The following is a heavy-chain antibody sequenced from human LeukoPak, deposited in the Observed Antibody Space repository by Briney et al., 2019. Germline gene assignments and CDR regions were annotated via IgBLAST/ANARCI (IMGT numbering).Heavy chain of an antibody. CDR1: GFTFSSHW. V-gene: IGHV3-13*04. D-gene: IGHD4-17*01. CDR3: AREMTTVTYDAFDI. Sequence: GGSLRLSCAASGFTFSSHWMHWVRQPIGKGLEWVSAIGAGGDTYYPDSVKGRFTISRENAKNSLYLQMDNLRPGDTAVYFCAREMTTVTYDAFDIWGQGTMVTVSS. J-gene: IGHJ3*02. CDR2: IGAGGDT.